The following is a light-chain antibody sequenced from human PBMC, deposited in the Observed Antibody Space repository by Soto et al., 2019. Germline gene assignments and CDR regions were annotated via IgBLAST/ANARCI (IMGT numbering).Light chain of an antibody. J-gene: IGKJ4*01. CDR2: GAS. CDR1: QSVSSN. CDR3: QQYNNWLLLT. V-gene: IGKV3-15*01. Sequence: EIVMTQSPANLSVSPGERSTLSCRASQSVSSNLAWYQQKPGQSPRHLIYGASTRATGIPARFSGSGSGTEFTLTISSLQSEDFAVYYCQQYNNWLLLTFGGGTKVEIK.